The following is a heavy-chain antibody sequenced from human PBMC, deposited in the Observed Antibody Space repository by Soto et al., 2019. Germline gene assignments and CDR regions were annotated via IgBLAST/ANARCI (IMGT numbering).Heavy chain of an antibody. Sequence: PGGSLRLSCAASGFTFSSYSMNWVRQAPGKGLEWVSYISSSSSTIYYADSVKGRFTISRDNAKNSLYLQMNSLRAEDTAVYYCARDPEYGDYGIDYWGQGTLVTVSS. CDR2: ISSSSSTI. CDR1: GFTFSSYS. D-gene: IGHD4-17*01. V-gene: IGHV3-48*01. CDR3: ARDPEYGDYGIDY. J-gene: IGHJ4*02.